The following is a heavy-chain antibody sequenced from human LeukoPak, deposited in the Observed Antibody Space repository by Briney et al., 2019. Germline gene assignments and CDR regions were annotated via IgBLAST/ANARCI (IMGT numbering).Heavy chain of an antibody. CDR2: IYTSGST. D-gene: IGHD1-26*01. Sequence: SETLSLTCTVSGGSISSGSYYWSWIRQPAGKGLEGIGRIYTSGSTNYNSSLKSRVTISVDTSKNQFSLKLSSVTAADTAVYYCARADGYSGSYYDYYYYYMDVWGKGTTVTVSS. V-gene: IGHV4-61*02. J-gene: IGHJ6*03. CDR3: ARADGYSGSYYDYYYYYMDV. CDR1: GGSISSGSYY.